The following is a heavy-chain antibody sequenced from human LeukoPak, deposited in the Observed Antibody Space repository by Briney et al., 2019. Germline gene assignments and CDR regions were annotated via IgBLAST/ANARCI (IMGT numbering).Heavy chain of an antibody. CDR2: ISGRGGST. CDR3: AKGRVQQLFLVY. J-gene: IGHJ4*02. V-gene: IGHV3-23*01. Sequence: GGSLRLSCAASGFTFSSYAMSCVRQAPAKGLEWVSAISGRGGSTYYADSAKGRFTISRDNSKNTLHLHKHSLIAEDTAVYYCAKGRVQQLFLVYWGQETLVTVSS. D-gene: IGHD6-13*01. CDR1: GFTFSSYA.